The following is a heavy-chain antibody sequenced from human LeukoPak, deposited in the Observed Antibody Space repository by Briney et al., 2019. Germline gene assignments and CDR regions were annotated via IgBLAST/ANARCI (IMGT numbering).Heavy chain of an antibody. Sequence: ASVKVSCKASGYTFTGYYMHWVRQAPGQGLEWMGRINPNSGGTNYAQKFQGRVTMTRDTSISTAYMELGRLRSDDTAVYYCARDWSGSYGSSFDYWGQGTLVTVSS. CDR1: GYTFTGYY. CDR2: INPNSGGT. CDR3: ARDWSGSYGSSFDY. J-gene: IGHJ4*02. V-gene: IGHV1-2*06. D-gene: IGHD1-26*01.